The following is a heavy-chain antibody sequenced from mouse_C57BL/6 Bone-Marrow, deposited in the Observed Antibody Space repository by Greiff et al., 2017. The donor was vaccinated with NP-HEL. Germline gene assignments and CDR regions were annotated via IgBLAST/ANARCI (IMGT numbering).Heavy chain of an antibody. J-gene: IGHJ4*01. D-gene: IGHD2-5*01. CDR2: IRLKSDNYAT. Sequence: EVMLVESGGGLVQPGGSMKLSCVASGFTFSNYWMNWVRQSPEKGLEWVAQIRLKSDNYATHYAESVKGRFTISRDDSKSSVYLQMNNLRAEDTGIYYCTSYYSNYYAMDYWGQGTSVTVSS. CDR3: TSYYSNYYAMDY. CDR1: GFTFSNYW. V-gene: IGHV6-3*01.